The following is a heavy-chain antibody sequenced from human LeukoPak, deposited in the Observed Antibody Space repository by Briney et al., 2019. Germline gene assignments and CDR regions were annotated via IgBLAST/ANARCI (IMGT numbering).Heavy chain of an antibody. CDR3: ARTPGFTSGYSSSWYDY. Sequence: GGSLRLSCAASEFTFSSYDMHWVRQATGKGLEWVSAIGTAGDTYYPGSVKGRFTISRENAKDSLYLQMNSLRAGDTAVYYCARTPGFTSGYSSSWYDYWGQGTLVTVSS. D-gene: IGHD6-13*01. J-gene: IGHJ4*02. CDR2: IGTAGDT. CDR1: EFTFSSYD. V-gene: IGHV3-13*04.